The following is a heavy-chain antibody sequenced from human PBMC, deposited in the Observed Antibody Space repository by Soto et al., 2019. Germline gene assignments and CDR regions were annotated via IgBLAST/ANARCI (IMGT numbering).Heavy chain of an antibody. V-gene: IGHV1-2*04. CDR1: GYTFTGYY. Sequence: QVQLVQSGAEVKKPGASVKVSCKASGYTFTGYYMHWVRQAPGQGLEWMGWINPNSGGTNYAQKFQGWVTMTRDTSISTAYMELSRLRSDDMAVYYCAVESPLYSSSWPRKRLWYYGMDVWGQGTTVTVSS. J-gene: IGHJ6*02. D-gene: IGHD6-13*01. CDR2: INPNSGGT. CDR3: AVESPLYSSSWPRKRLWYYGMDV.